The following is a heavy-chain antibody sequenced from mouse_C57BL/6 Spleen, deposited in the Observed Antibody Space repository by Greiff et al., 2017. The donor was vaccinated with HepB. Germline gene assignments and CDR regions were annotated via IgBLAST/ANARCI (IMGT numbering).Heavy chain of an antibody. D-gene: IGHD1-1*01. Sequence: QVQLQQSGAELARPGASVKMSCKASGYTFPSYTMHWVKQRPGQGLEWIGYINPSSGYTKYNQKFKDKATLTADKSSSTAYMQLSSLTSEDSAVYYCARTVYYGSSYFDYWGQGTTLTVSS. CDR2: INPSSGYT. J-gene: IGHJ2*01. CDR1: GYTFPSYT. CDR3: ARTVYYGSSYFDY. V-gene: IGHV1-4*01.